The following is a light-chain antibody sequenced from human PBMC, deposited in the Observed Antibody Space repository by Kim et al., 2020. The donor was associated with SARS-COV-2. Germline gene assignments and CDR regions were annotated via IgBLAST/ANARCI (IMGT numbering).Light chain of an antibody. V-gene: IGKV1-5*01. CDR1: QSISTW. J-gene: IGKJ1*01. Sequence: SVGERVTITCRASQSISTWLAWYQQKPGKAPKLLIYDASNLESGVPSRFSGSGSGTEFTLTISSLQPDDFATYYCQQYDSYSVWTFGQGTKVDIK. CDR3: QQYDSYSVWT. CDR2: DAS.